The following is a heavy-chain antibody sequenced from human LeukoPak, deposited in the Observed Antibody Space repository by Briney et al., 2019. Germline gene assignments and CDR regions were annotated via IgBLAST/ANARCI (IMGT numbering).Heavy chain of an antibody. Sequence: MPGGSLRLSCAASGFTFSNAWMSWVRQAPGKGLEWVGRIKSKTDGGTTDYTAPVKGRFTISRDDPKNALYLQMNSLKTEDTAVYYRTTDSYDLPIPYFDYWGQGTLVTVSS. V-gene: IGHV3-15*01. CDR1: GFTFSNAW. D-gene: IGHD5-12*01. J-gene: IGHJ4*02. CDR3: TTDSYDLPIPYFDY. CDR2: IKSKTDGGTT.